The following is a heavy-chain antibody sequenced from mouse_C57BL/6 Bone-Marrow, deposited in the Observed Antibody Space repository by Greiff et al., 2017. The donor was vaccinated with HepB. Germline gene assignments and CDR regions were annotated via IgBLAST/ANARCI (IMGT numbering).Heavy chain of an antibody. CDR3: TTPLYYGKEDRD. V-gene: IGHV14-4*01. CDR2: IDPENGDT. D-gene: IGHD1-1*01. Sequence: EVQLQESGAELVRPGASVKLSCTASGFNIKDDYMHWVKQRPEQGLEWIGWIDPENGDTEYASKFQGKATITADTSSNTAYLQLSSLTSEDTAVYYCTTPLYYGKEDRDWGQGTLVTVSA. J-gene: IGHJ3*01. CDR1: GFNIKDDY.